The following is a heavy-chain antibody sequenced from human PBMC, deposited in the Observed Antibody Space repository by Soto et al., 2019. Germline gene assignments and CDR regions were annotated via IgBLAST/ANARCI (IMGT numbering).Heavy chain of an antibody. V-gene: IGHV3-23*01. D-gene: IGHD3-9*01. J-gene: IGHJ4*02. Sequence: GGSLRLSCAASGFTFSSYAMSWVRQAPGKGLEWVSAISGSGGSTYYADSVKGRFTISRDNSKNTLYLQMNSLRAEDTAVYYCATYYDILTGYYRGLDYWGQRTLVTVSS. CDR2: ISGSGGST. CDR1: GFTFSSYA. CDR3: ATYYDILTGYYRGLDY.